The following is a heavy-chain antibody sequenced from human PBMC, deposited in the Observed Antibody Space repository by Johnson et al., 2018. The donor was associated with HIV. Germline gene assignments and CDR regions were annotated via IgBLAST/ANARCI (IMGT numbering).Heavy chain of an antibody. D-gene: IGHD3-16*01. Sequence: VQLVESGGGVVQPGRSLRLSCAASGFTFSSYAMHWVRQPTGKGLEWVSGIGTAGDTYYAVSVKGRFTISRGNAKNSLHLQMNSLRAGDTAVYYCARGQQDMGAGAFDIWVQGTMVTVSS. V-gene: IGHV3-13*01. CDR1: GFTFSSYA. J-gene: IGHJ3*02. CDR2: IGTAGDT. CDR3: ARGQQDMGAGAFDI.